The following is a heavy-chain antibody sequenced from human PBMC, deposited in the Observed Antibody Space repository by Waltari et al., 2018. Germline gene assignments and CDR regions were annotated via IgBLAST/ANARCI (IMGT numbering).Heavy chain of an antibody. CDR1: GGTFSSYA. D-gene: IGHD3-22*01. V-gene: IGHV1-69*13. Sequence: QVQLVQSGAEVKKPGSSVKVSCKASGGTFSSYAISWVRQAPGQGLEWMGGIIPIFGTANYAQKFQGRVTITADESTSTAYMELSSLRSEDTAVYYCARVTPHYYDSSGYLYYFDYWGQGTLVTVSS. CDR2: IIPIFGTA. CDR3: ARVTPHYYDSSGYLYYFDY. J-gene: IGHJ4*02.